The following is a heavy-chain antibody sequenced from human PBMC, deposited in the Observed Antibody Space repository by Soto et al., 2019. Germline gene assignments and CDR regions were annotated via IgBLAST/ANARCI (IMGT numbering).Heavy chain of an antibody. CDR2: ISAYNGNT. V-gene: IGHV1-18*01. CDR1: GYTFTSYG. Sequence: QVQLVQSGAEVKKPGASVKVSCKASGYTFTSYGISWVRQAPGQGLEWMGWISAYNGNTNYPQKLQGRVTMTTDSSTSTAYMELRSLRSDDTAVYYCARVLWFVVSGYYYYMDVWGKGTTVTVSS. J-gene: IGHJ6*03. D-gene: IGHD3-10*01. CDR3: ARVLWFVVSGYYYYMDV.